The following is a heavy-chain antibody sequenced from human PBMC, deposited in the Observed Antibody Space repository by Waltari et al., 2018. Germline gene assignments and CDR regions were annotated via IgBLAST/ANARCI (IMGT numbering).Heavy chain of an antibody. CDR3: ARRYGGYEYYLDY. D-gene: IGHD5-12*01. CDR2: IYTSGST. CDR1: GGSISSGSYS. J-gene: IGHJ4*02. Sequence: QVQLQESGPGLVKPSKTLSLTCTVPGGSISSGSYSWSWIRQPAGKGLEWIGYIYTSGSTNYNPSLKSRVTISVDTSKNQFSLKLSSVTAADTAVYYCARRYGGYEYYLDYWGQGTLVTVSS. V-gene: IGHV4-61*09.